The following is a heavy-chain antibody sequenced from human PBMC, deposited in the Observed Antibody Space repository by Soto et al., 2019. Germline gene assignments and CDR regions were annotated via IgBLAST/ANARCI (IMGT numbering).Heavy chain of an antibody. V-gene: IGHV3-15*01. J-gene: IGHJ4*02. CDR1: SVSNAM. D-gene: IGHD3-10*01. Sequence: SVSNAMMCWVRQAPGKGLEWVGRIKSKADGGTTDYAAPVKGRFTISRDDSKNTLYLQMNSLKTDDTAVYYCTTSGGYWGQGTLVTVSS. CDR2: IKSKADGGTT. CDR3: TTSGGY.